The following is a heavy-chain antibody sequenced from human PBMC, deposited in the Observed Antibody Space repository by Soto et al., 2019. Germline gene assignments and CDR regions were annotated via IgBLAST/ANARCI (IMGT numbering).Heavy chain of an antibody. Sequence: SETLSLTCTVSGGSISSYYWSWIRQPAGKGLEWIGRIYTSGSTNYNPSLKSRVTMSVDTSKNQFSLKLSSVTAADTAVYYCARGDCSSTSCYMKFWFDPWGQGTLVTVYS. D-gene: IGHD2-2*02. V-gene: IGHV4-4*07. CDR1: GGSISSYY. CDR2: IYTSGST. J-gene: IGHJ5*02. CDR3: ARGDCSSTSCYMKFWFDP.